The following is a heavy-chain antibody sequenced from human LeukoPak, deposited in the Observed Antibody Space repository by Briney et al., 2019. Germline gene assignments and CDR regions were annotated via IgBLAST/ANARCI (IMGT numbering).Heavy chain of an antibody. Sequence: SETLSLTCAVSGYSISSGYYWGWIRQPPGKGLEWIGSIYHSGSTYYNPSPKSRVTISVDTSKNQFSLKLSSVTAADTAVYYCARLWGVTMVRGVIITGWFDPWGQGTLVTVSS. CDR1: GYSISSGYY. CDR3: ARLWGVTMVRGVIITGWFDP. J-gene: IGHJ5*02. D-gene: IGHD3-10*01. CDR2: IYHSGST. V-gene: IGHV4-38-2*01.